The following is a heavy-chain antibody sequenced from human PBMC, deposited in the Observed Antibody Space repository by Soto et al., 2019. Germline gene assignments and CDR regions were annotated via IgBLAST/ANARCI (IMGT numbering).Heavy chain of an antibody. CDR2: ISAYNGNT. CDR3: ARVLGYDILTGYYNQYYFDY. Sequence: QVQLVQSGAEVKKPGASVKVSCKASGYTFTSYGISWVRQSPGQGLEWMGWISAYNGNTNYAQKLQGRVTMTTDTSXXTAYMXLRXXXXXDTXVYYCARVLGYDILTGYYNQYYFDYWGQGTLVTVSS. V-gene: IGHV1-18*01. D-gene: IGHD3-9*01. CDR1: GYTFTSYG. J-gene: IGHJ4*02.